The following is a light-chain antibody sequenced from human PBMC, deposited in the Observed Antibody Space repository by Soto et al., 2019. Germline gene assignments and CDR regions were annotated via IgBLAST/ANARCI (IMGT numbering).Light chain of an antibody. J-gene: IGKJ1*01. V-gene: IGKV3-15*01. CDR3: QQYNNWPRWT. CDR2: GAS. Sequence: IVMTQSPATLSVSPGERATLSCRASQSVSSNLAWYQQKPGQAPRLLIYGASTRATGIPARFSGSGSGTEFTLTISSLQSEDFAVYYCQQYNNWPRWTFGQGNKV. CDR1: QSVSSN.